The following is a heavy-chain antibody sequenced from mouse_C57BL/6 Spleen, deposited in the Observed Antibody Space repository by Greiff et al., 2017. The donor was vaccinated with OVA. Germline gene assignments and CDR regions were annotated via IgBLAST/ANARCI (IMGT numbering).Heavy chain of an antibody. CDR2: IHPNSGST. V-gene: IGHV1-64*01. CDR3: ARYPNWDGFDY. Sequence: QVQLQQPGAELVKPGASVKLSCTASGYTFTSYWMHWVKQRPGQGLEWIGMIHPNSGSTNYNEKFKSKATLTVDKSSSTAYMQLSSLTSEDSAVYDCARYPNWDGFDYWGQGTTLTVSS. D-gene: IGHD4-1*01. J-gene: IGHJ2*01. CDR1: GYTFTSYW.